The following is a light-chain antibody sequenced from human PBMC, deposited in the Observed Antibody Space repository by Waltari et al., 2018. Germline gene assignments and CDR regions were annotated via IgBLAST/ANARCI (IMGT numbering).Light chain of an antibody. CDR1: QSIGSY. J-gene: IGKJ1*01. Sequence: EVVLTQSPGTLSLSPGEGATLSCRASQSIGSYLGWYQQKPGQAPRPLISGTSSRATGIPDRFSGSGSGTDFTLTISSLEPEDFAVYYCQQYASTPPTFGQGTKLE. CDR2: GTS. CDR3: QQYASTPPT. V-gene: IGKV3-20*01.